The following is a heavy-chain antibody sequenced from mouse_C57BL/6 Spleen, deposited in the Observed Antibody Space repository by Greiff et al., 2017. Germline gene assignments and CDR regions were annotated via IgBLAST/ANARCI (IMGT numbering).Heavy chain of an antibody. CDR1: GYTFTSYW. D-gene: IGHD1-1*01. CDR2: IHPNSGST. CDR3: ARGGDYYGSSFDY. V-gene: IGHV1-64*01. J-gene: IGHJ2*01. Sequence: VQLQQPGAELVKPGASVKLSCKASGYTFTSYWMHWVKQRPGQGLEWIGMIHPNSGSTNYNEKFKSKATLTVDKSSSTAYMQLSSLTSEDSAVYYCARGGDYYGSSFDYWGQGTTLTVSA.